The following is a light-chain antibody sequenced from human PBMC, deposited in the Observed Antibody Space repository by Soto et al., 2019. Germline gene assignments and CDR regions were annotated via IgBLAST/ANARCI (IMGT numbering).Light chain of an antibody. V-gene: IGLV2-14*03. CDR2: DVS. CDR1: SSDVSGYNY. J-gene: IGLJ1*01. Sequence: QSVLTQPASVSGSPGQSITITYTGTSSDVSGYNYVSWYQHHPGKAPKLMIYDVSNRPSGVSNRFSGSKSGNTASLTISGLQPEDEADYYCSSYTTSNTRQIVFGTGTKVTVL. CDR3: SSYTTSNTRQIV.